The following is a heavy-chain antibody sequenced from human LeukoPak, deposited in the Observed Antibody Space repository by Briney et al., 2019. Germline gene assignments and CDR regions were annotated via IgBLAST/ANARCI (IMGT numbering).Heavy chain of an antibody. CDR1: GFTFSSYE. Sequence: GGSLRLSCAASGFTFSSYEVNWVRQAPGKGLEWVSYISSSGSTIYYADSVKGRFTISRDNAKNSLYLQMNSLRAEDTAVYYCARDGYSGYDAGEAFDIWGQGTMVTVSS. D-gene: IGHD5-12*01. J-gene: IGHJ3*02. CDR3: ARDGYSGYDAGEAFDI. CDR2: ISSSGSTI. V-gene: IGHV3-48*03.